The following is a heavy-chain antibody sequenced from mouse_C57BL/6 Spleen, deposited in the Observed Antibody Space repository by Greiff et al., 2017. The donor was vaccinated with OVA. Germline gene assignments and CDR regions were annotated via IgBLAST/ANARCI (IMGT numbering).Heavy chain of an antibody. J-gene: IGHJ1*03. CDR3: ARYGSSHLLYFDV. CDR2: ISYSGST. V-gene: IGHV3-8*01. D-gene: IGHD1-1*01. CDR1: GYSITSDY. Sequence: EVKVVESGPGLAKPSQTLSLTCSVTGYSITSDYWNWIRKFPGNKLEYMGYISYSGSTYYNPSLKSRISITRDTSKNQYYLQLNSVTTEDTATYYCARYGSSHLLYFDVWGTGTTVTVSS.